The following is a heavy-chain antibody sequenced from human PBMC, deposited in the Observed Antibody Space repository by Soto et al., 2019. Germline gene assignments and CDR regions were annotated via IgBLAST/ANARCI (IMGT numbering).Heavy chain of an antibody. V-gene: IGHV1-69*13. D-gene: IGHD3-22*01. CDR2: IIPIFGTA. CDR3: ASLLDSSGYPVDY. J-gene: IGHJ4*01. CDR1: GGTFSSYA. Sequence: GASVKVSCKASGGTFSSYASSWVRQAPGQGLEWMGGIIPIFGTANYAQKFQGRVTITADESTSTAYMELSSLRSEATAVYYCASLLDSSGYPVDYWGQGTLVTVSS.